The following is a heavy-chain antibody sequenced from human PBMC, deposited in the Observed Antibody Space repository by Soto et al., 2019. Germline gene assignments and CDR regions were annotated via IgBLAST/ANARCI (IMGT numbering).Heavy chain of an antibody. V-gene: IGHV3-23*01. Sequence: SLRLSCAASGFSFITYAMSWVRQAPGKGLEWVSVISGSGGSTYYADSVKGRFTISRDNSKSTLYLQMSSLRAEDTAVYYCAKHYADSSRFYYGMDVWGQGTTVTVSS. CDR1: GFSFITYA. D-gene: IGHD4-17*01. J-gene: IGHJ6*02. CDR3: AKHYADSSRFYYGMDV. CDR2: ISGSGGST.